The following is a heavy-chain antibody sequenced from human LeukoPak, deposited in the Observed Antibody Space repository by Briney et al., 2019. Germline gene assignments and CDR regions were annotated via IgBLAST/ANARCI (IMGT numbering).Heavy chain of an antibody. CDR2: ISGSGGST. J-gene: IGHJ4*02. CDR3: AKDMSWDGSYLFDY. CDR1: GFTFSSYA. D-gene: IGHD1-26*01. V-gene: IGHV3-23*01. Sequence: GGSLRLSCAASGFTFSSYAMSWVRQAPGKGLEWVSAISGSGGSTYYADSVKGRFTISRDNAKNSLYLQMNSLRAEDTALYYCAKDMSWDGSYLFDYWGQGTLVTVSS.